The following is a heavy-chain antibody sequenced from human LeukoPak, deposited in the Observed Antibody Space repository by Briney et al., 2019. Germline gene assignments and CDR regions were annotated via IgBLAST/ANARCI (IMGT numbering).Heavy chain of an antibody. Sequence: GGSLRLSCAASGFTFSRFWMNWVRQAPGRGLEWVANIDQSGGRNNYVDSVKGRFTISRDNAKNSLFLEMSSLRADDTAVYFCARDIEGGTFDIWGQGTTVTVSS. J-gene: IGHJ3*02. CDR1: GFTFSRFW. V-gene: IGHV3-7*05. CDR2: IDQSGGRN. D-gene: IGHD2-15*01. CDR3: ARDIEGGTFDI.